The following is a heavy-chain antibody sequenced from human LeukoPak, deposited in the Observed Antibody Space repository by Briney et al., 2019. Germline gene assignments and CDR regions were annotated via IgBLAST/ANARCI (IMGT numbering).Heavy chain of an antibody. Sequence: SETLSLTCTVSAGSISSSSYSWGWIRQPPGKGLEWIGTFHYTGNTYYSPSLKSRVTISVDTSKNLFSMKLSSMTAADTAVYYCARHGLISSGWSHWFDPWGQGTLVTVSS. V-gene: IGHV4-39*01. CDR1: AGSISSSSYS. CDR3: ARHGLISSGWSHWFDP. D-gene: IGHD6-13*01. CDR2: FHYTGNT. J-gene: IGHJ5*02.